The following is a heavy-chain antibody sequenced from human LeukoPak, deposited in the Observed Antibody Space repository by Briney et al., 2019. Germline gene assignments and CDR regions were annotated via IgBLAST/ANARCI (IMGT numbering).Heavy chain of an antibody. Sequence: PSETLSLTCTVSGGSISSYYWSWIRQPPGKGLEWIEYIYYSGSTNYNPSLKSRVTISVDTSKNQFSLKLSSVTAADTAVYYCARHSGIAVADHFDYWGQGTLVTVSS. CDR1: GGSISSYY. D-gene: IGHD6-19*01. V-gene: IGHV4-59*08. CDR3: ARHSGIAVADHFDY. CDR2: IYYSGST. J-gene: IGHJ4*02.